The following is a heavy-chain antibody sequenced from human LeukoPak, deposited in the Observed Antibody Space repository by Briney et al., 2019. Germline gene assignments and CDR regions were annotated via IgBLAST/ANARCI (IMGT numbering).Heavy chain of an antibody. D-gene: IGHD2-2*01. V-gene: IGHV4-31*03. Sequence: SQTLSLTCTVSGGSISSGGYYWSWIRQHPGKGLEWIGYIYYSGSTYYNPSLKSRVTISVDTSKNQFSLKLSSVTAADTAVYYCARDPGCSSTSCYTNWFDPWGQGTLVTVSS. CDR3: ARDPGCSSTSCYTNWFDP. J-gene: IGHJ5*02. CDR2: IYYSGST. CDR1: GGSISSGGYY.